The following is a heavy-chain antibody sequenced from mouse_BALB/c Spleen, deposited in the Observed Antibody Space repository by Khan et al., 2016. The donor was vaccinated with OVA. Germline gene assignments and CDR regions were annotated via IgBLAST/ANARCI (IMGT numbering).Heavy chain of an antibody. Sequence: QVQLQQPGAELARPGASVKLSCKASGYTFTDYYINWVKQRTGQGLEWIGEIYPGSGNTYSNEKFKDKATLTADKSSTTAYMQLSSLTSEDSAVYCCARRNYFGYTFAYWGQGTLVTVSA. V-gene: IGHV1-77*01. CDR3: ARRNYFGYTFAY. CDR2: IYPGSGNT. CDR1: GYTFTDYY. D-gene: IGHD1-2*01. J-gene: IGHJ3*01.